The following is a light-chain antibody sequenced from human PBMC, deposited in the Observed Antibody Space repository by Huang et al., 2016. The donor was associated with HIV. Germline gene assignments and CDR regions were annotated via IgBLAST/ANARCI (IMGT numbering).Light chain of an antibody. J-gene: IGKJ1*01. CDR1: QSVSSN. CDR3: HQYNNWPPWT. CDR2: GAS. V-gene: IGKV3-15*01. Sequence: ETVMTQTPATLSVSPGERATLFCRASQSVSSNLAWYQHKPGQAPRLLIYGASTRPTGSPGRFSGSGSGTEVTLTISSLQSEEFAVYYCHQYNNWPPWTFGQGTKVEIK.